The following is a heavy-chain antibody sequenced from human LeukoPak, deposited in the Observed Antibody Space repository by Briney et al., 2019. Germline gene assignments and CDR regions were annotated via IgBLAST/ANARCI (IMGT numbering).Heavy chain of an antibody. V-gene: IGHV4-31*03. Sequence: SETLSLTCTVSGGSISSGGYYWSWIRQHPGKGLEWIGYIYYSGSTYYNPSLKSRVTISVDTSKNQFSLKLSSVTAANTAVYYCATRVYPRAFDIWGQGTMVPVSS. CDR1: GGSISSGGYY. D-gene: IGHD1-1*01. CDR2: IYYSGST. CDR3: ATRVYPRAFDI. J-gene: IGHJ3*02.